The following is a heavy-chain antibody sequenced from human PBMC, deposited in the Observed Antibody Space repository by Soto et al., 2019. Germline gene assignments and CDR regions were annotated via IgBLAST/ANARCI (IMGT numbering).Heavy chain of an antibody. CDR1: GFTFISYG. D-gene: IGHD4-17*01. Sequence: QVQLVESGGGVVQPGRSLRLSCAASGFTFISYGMHWVRQAPGKGLEWVPVIWYDGRKKYYADSVKGGFTISRDNSKNTLYRQMNSLRAEDTGVYDCARMTRSFHYGVSEGMDVWCRGTTVTVSS. V-gene: IGHV3-33*01. J-gene: IGHJ6*02. CDR2: IWYDGRKK. CDR3: ARMTRSFHYGVSEGMDV.